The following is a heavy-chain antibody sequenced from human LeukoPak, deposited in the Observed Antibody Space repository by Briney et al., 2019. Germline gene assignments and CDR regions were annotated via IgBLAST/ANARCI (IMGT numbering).Heavy chain of an antibody. CDR3: ARGIVGANSSYYFDY. D-gene: IGHD1-26*01. Sequence: KTSETLSLTCTVSGGSISSYYWSWIRQPAGKGLEWIGRIYTSGSTNYNPSLKSRVTMSVDTSKNQFSLKLSSVTAADTAVYYCARGIVGANSSYYFDYWGQGTLVTVSS. V-gene: IGHV4-4*07. CDR1: GGSISSYY. CDR2: IYTSGST. J-gene: IGHJ4*02.